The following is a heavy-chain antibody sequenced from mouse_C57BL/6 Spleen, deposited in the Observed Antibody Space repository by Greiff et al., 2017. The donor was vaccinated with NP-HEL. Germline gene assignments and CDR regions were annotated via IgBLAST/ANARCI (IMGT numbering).Heavy chain of an antibody. V-gene: IGHV5-4*03. CDR2: ISDGGSYT. Sequence: EVKLQESGGGLVKPGGSLKLSCAASGFTFSSYAMSWVRQTPEKRLEWVATISDGGSYTYYPDNVKGRFTISRDNAKNNLYLQMSHLKSEDTAMYYCARGGYGSSCFAYWGQGTLVTVSA. CDR1: GFTFSSYA. J-gene: IGHJ3*01. CDR3: ARGGYGSSCFAY. D-gene: IGHD1-1*01.